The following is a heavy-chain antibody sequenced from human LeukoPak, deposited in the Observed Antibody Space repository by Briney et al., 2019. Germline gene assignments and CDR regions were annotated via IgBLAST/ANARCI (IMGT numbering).Heavy chain of an antibody. CDR1: GGSISSYY. CDR3: AREGGLDSSGWYNWFDP. J-gene: IGHJ5*02. Sequence: SETLSLTCTVSGGSISSYYWSWIRQPPGKGLEWIGYIYYSGSTNYNPSLKSRVTISVDTSKNQFSLKLSSVTAADTAVYYCAREGGLDSSGWYNWFDPWGQGTLVTVSS. V-gene: IGHV4-59*01. CDR2: IYYSGST. D-gene: IGHD6-19*01.